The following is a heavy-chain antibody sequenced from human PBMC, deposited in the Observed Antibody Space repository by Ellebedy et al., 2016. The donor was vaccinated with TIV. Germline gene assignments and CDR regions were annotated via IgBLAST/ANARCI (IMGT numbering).Heavy chain of an antibody. Sequence: SETLSLTXTVSGGSISSSSYYWGWIRQPPGKGLEWIGSIYYSGSTYYNPSLKSRVTISVDTSKNQFSLKLSSVTAADTAVYYCARRPLRWYYFDYWGQGTLVTVSS. J-gene: IGHJ4*02. V-gene: IGHV4-39*01. CDR2: IYYSGST. CDR1: GGSISSSSYY. D-gene: IGHD4-23*01. CDR3: ARRPLRWYYFDY.